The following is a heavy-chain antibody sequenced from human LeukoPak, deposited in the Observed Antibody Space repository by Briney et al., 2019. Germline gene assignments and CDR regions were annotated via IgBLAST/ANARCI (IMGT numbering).Heavy chain of an antibody. CDR2: MNPNSGDT. Sequence: GSSVKVSCKASGYTFTSYGITWVRQAPGQGLEWMGWMNPNSGDTGYAQKFQGRVTMTRNTSISTAYMELSSLRSEDTAVYYCARLPRLLWGTASVDYWGQGTLVTVSS. V-gene: IGHV1-8*02. CDR1: GYTFTSYG. D-gene: IGHD5-18*01. J-gene: IGHJ4*02. CDR3: ARLPRLLWGTASVDY.